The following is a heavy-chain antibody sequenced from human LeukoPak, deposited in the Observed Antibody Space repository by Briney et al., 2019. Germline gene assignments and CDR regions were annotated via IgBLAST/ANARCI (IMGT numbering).Heavy chain of an antibody. CDR1: GYSFTSYW. CDR2: IYPGDSDT. V-gene: IGHV5-51*01. CDR3: ARPSSGWYEAFDY. D-gene: IGHD6-19*01. Sequence: GESLKISCKGSGYSFTSYWLGWVRQLPGKGLEWMGIIYPGDSDTRYSPSFQGQVTISADKSISTAYLQWSSLKASDTAMYYCARPSSGWYEAFDYWGQGTLVTVSS. J-gene: IGHJ4*02.